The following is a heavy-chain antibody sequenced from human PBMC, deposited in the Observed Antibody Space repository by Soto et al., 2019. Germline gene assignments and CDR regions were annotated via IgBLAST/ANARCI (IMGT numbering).Heavy chain of an antibody. V-gene: IGHV1-2*04. J-gene: IGHJ6*03. CDR2: INPNSGGT. Sequence: ASVKVSCKASGYTFTGXXMHXXRQAPGQGXERKGWINPNSGGTNYAQKFQGWVTMTRDTSISTAYMELSRLRSDDTAVYYCARDIGYSSSSYYYYYYYMDVWGKGTTVTVS. CDR1: GYTFTGXX. D-gene: IGHD6-6*01. CDR3: ARDIGYSSSSYYYYYYYMDV.